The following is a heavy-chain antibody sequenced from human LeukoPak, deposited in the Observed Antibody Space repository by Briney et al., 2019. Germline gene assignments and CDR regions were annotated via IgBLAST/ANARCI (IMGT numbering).Heavy chain of an antibody. CDR3: AKVAKYYYGSETYYFFEH. V-gene: IGHV3-7*01. J-gene: IGHJ4*02. Sequence: GGSLRLSCAASGFTFTTYWMTWVRQAPGKGLEWVANINQDGTEKYYVDSVKGRFTISRDNAKNSLNLQMNSLRVEDTAVYYCAKVAKYYYGSETYYFFEHWGQGTPVTASS. D-gene: IGHD3-10*01. CDR1: GFTFTTYW. CDR2: INQDGTEK.